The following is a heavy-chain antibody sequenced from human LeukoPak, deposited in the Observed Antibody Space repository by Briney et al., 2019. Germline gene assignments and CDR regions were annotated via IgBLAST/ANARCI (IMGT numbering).Heavy chain of an antibody. J-gene: IGHJ3*02. V-gene: IGHV3-21*04. D-gene: IGHD1-26*01. CDR1: GFTFSSYS. CDR2: ISSSSSYI. Sequence: PGGSLRLSCAASGFTFSSYSMNWVRQAPGKGLEWVSSISSSSSYIYYADSVKGRFTISRDNSKNTLYLQTNSLRAEDTATYYCAKLSGSFPLDIWGQGTMVPVSS. CDR3: AKLSGSFPLDI.